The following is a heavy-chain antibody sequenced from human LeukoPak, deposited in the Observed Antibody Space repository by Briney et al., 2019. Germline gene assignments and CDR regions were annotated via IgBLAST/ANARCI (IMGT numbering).Heavy chain of an antibody. CDR1: GYTFTSYG. CDR3: ARELGTYYYGSGRLNWFDP. CDR2: ISAYNGNT. J-gene: IGHJ5*02. D-gene: IGHD3-10*01. Sequence: ASVTVSCKASGYTFTSYGISWVRQPPGQGLEWMGWISAYNGNTNYAQKLQGRVTMTTDTSTSTAYMELRSLRSDDTAVYYCARELGTYYYGSGRLNWFDPWGQGTLVTVSS. V-gene: IGHV1-18*01.